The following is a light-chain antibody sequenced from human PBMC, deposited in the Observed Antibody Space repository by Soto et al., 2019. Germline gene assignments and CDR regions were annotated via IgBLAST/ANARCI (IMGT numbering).Light chain of an antibody. J-gene: IGKJ1*01. CDR3: QQSYRITRT. Sequence: DIHMTQSPSSLSASIGHRFTITCRASQSISRYLNWYQQKPGKARKLLIYAASSLQSGVPSRFSGSGPGTDFTLTISSLQPEDFATYYCQQSYRITRTFCQGTKVDIK. CDR1: QSISRY. CDR2: AAS. V-gene: IGKV1-39*01.